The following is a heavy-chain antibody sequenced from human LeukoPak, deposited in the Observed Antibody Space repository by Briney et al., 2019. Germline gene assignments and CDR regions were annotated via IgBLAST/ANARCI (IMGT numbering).Heavy chain of an antibody. D-gene: IGHD1-26*01. J-gene: IGHJ4*02. Sequence: GGSVRLSCGASGFTFSSYAMSWVPQAPGKGLEWVSAISASGGSTYYADSARGRFTISRDNSKNTLYLQMNSLRAEDTAVYYCPSGSADYWGQGTLVTVSS. CDR2: ISASGGST. CDR3: PSGSADY. V-gene: IGHV3-23*01. CDR1: GFTFSSYA.